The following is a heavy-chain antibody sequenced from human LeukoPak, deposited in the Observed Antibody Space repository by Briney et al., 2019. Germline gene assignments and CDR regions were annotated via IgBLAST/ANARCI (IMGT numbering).Heavy chain of an antibody. CDR3: AKGEAGCSSSSAAFDI. J-gene: IGHJ3*02. CDR1: GFTFDDYA. Sequence: GGSLRLSCAASGFTFDDYAMHWVRQAPGKGLEWVSGISWNSGSIGYADSVKGRFTISRDNAKNSLYLQMNSLRAEDMALYYCAKGEAGCSSSSAAFDIWGQGTMVTVSS. V-gene: IGHV3-9*03. CDR2: ISWNSGSI. D-gene: IGHD6-6*01.